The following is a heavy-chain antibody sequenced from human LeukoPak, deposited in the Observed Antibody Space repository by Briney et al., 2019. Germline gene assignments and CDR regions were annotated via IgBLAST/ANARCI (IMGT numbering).Heavy chain of an antibody. CDR1: GGSISSYY. J-gene: IGHJ3*02. V-gene: IGHV4-59*08. D-gene: IGHD3-22*01. Sequence: SETLSLTCTVSGGSISSYYWSWIRQPPGKGLEWIGYIYYSGSTNYNPSLKSRVTISVDTSKEQFSLKLSSVTAADTALYYCARHLNYYDGSAYYFNAFDIWGQGTMVTVSS. CDR3: ARHLNYYDGSAYYFNAFDI. CDR2: IYYSGST.